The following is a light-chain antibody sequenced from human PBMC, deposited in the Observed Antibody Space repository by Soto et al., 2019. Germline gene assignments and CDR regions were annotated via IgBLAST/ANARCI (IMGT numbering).Light chain of an antibody. CDR2: DAS. Sequence: EIVLTQSPGTLSLSPGERATLSCRASQSVAIKLAWWHQKPGQTPRLLIYDASNRATGIPARFSGSGSGTDFTLTINSLEPEDFAVYYCHHCHGWPPTFGQGTKLEFK. V-gene: IGKV3-11*01. CDR3: HHCHGWPPT. CDR1: QSVAIK. J-gene: IGKJ1*01.